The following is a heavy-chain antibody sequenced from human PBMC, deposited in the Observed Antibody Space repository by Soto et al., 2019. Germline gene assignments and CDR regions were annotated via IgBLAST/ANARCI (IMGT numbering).Heavy chain of an antibody. Sequence: PSQNLSVTYTVSGGSISRSNYYGGWIRHPPGKGLEWIGNIHYSGSTYYDASLQSRVTISIDTSKNQFSLKLSSVTATDTAVYYCASLHYYDSSGYYVVYWGQGTLVTVS. V-gene: IGHV4-39*01. CDR2: IHYSGST. CDR1: GGSISRSNYY. J-gene: IGHJ4*02. D-gene: IGHD3-22*01. CDR3: ASLHYYDSSGYYVVY.